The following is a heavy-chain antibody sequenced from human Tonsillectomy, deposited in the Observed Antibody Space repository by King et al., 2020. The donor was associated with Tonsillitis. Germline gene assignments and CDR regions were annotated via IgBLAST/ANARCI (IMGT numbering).Heavy chain of an antibody. J-gene: IGHJ4*02. D-gene: IGHD2-8*01. CDR3: AKDHGKGYCTNGVCYNFDY. CDR2: ISVSGVST. Sequence: VQLVESGGGLVQPGGSLRLSCAASGFTFSIYAMSWVRQAPGKGLEWVSCISVSGVSTYYADSVKGRFTNSRDNSKNTLYLQMNSLRAEDTAVYYCAKDHGKGYCTNGVCYNFDYWGPGTLVTVSS. V-gene: IGHV3-23*04. CDR1: GFTFSIYA.